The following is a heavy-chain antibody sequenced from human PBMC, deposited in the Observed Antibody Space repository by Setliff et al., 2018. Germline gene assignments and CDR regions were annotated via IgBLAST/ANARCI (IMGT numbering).Heavy chain of an antibody. V-gene: IGHV3-48*01. CDR3: ARRGTTAFDF. J-gene: IGHJ4*02. D-gene: IGHD4-4*01. CDR2: ISSGSISTT. Sequence: GSLRLSCAASGFTFSIYSMNWLRQAPGKGLEWVSYISSGSISTTHYADSVRGRFTVSRDNAKNTLYLEMNNLRAEDSAVYYCARRGTTAFDFWGLGTLVTVSS. CDR1: GFTFSIYS.